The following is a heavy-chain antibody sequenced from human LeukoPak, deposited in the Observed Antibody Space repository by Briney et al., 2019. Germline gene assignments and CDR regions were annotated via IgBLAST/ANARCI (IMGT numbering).Heavy chain of an antibody. CDR3: ARLDSYGYWSGY. CDR2: TYPGNSDT. Sequence: GESLKISCKGSGYTFTSYWIGWVRQMPGKGLEWMGITYPGNSDTRYSPSFQGQVTISADRSITTAYLQWSSLKASDTAMYYCARLDSYGYWSGYWGQGTLVTVSS. V-gene: IGHV5-51*01. CDR1: GYTFTSYW. D-gene: IGHD5-18*01. J-gene: IGHJ4*02.